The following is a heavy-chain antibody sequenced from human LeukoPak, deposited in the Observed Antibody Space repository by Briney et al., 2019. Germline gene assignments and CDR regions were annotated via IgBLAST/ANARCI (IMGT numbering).Heavy chain of an antibody. D-gene: IGHD2-15*01. CDR2: ISGSSNHR. CDR1: GFTFSSYS. CDR3: ARSEAWSNAFDI. V-gene: IGHV3-21*01. J-gene: IGHJ3*02. Sequence: PGGSLRLSCAASGFTFSSYSMNWVRQAPGKGLEWVSWISGSSNHRYYADSVKGRFAISRDNAKNSLYLQMNSLRAEDTAVYYCARSEAWSNAFDIWGQGTMVTVSP.